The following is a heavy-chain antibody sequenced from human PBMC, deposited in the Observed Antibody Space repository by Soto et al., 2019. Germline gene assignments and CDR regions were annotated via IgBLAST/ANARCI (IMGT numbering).Heavy chain of an antibody. V-gene: IGHV3-23*01. Sequence: GGSLRLSCAASGFTFSSYAMSWVRQAPGKGLEWVSAISGSGGSAYYADSVRGRVTISRDNSKNTLYLQMSSLRAEDTAVYYCAKDSAMTTVTQNWFDPWGQGTLVTVSS. D-gene: IGHD4-17*01. CDR1: GFTFSSYA. CDR3: AKDSAMTTVTQNWFDP. CDR2: ISGSGGSA. J-gene: IGHJ5*02.